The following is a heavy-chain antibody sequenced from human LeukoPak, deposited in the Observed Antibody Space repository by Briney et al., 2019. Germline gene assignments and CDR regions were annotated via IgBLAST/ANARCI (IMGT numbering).Heavy chain of an antibody. CDR1: GFTFDDYA. D-gene: IGHD3-22*01. J-gene: IGHJ4*02. V-gene: IGHV3-23*01. CDR3: AKDMLYDSNYFDY. Sequence: PGGSLRLSCAASGFTFDDYAMHWVRQAPGKGLEWVSVISGSGGSTYYADSVKGRFTISRDNSKNTLYLQMNSLRAEDTAVYYCAKDMLYDSNYFDYWGQGTLVTVSS. CDR2: ISGSGGST.